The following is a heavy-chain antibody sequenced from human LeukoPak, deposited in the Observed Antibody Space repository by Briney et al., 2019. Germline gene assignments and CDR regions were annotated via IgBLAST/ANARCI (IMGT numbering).Heavy chain of an antibody. Sequence: PSETLSLTCAVYGGSFSGYYWSWIRQPPGKGLEWIGEINHSGNTNYNPSLKSRVTISVDTSKNQFSLKLSSVTAADTAVYSCARWGVVVVPAAIRHYYGSGSSYGMDVWGQGTTVTVSS. V-gene: IGHV4-34*01. CDR3: ARWGVVVVPAAIRHYYGSGSSYGMDV. CDR1: GGSFSGYY. CDR2: INHSGNT. D-gene: IGHD2-2*02. J-gene: IGHJ6*02.